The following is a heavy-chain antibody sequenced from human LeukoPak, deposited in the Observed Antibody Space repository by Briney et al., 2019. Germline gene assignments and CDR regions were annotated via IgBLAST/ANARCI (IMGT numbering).Heavy chain of an antibody. CDR2: IKSKTDGGTT. Sequence: GGSLRLSCAASGFTFSNAWMSWVRQAPGKGLEWVGRIKSKTDGGTTDYAARVKGRFTISRDDSKNTLYLQMNSLKTEDTAVYYCAAIKWFGELLYPNWFDPWGQGTLVTVSS. D-gene: IGHD3-10*01. CDR1: GFTFSNAW. CDR3: AAIKWFGELLYPNWFDP. V-gene: IGHV3-15*01. J-gene: IGHJ5*02.